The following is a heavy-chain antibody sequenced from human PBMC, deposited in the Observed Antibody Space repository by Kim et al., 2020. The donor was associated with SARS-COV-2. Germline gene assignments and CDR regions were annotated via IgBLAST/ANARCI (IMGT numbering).Heavy chain of an antibody. CDR3: TRDAQRRDDY. CDR1: GFTFDNYV. J-gene: IGHJ4*02. D-gene: IGHD1-1*01. CDR2: IGGGGEWT. V-gene: IGHV3-23*01. Sequence: GGSLRLSCTASGFTFDNYVLSWVRQPQGRGLEWVSSIGGGGEWTTYGGSVEGRFMMSRDNSKNRVHLQMNSLRAEDTAVYYCTRDAQRRDDYWGQGTLVTVSS.